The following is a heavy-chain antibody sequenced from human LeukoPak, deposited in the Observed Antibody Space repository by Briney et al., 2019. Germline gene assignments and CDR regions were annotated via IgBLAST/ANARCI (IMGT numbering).Heavy chain of an antibody. CDR3: AREKYYDSSGFPGY. CDR2: ISVYNGNT. Sequence: ASVKVSCKASGYTLTSYGISWVRQAPGQGLEWMGWISVYNGNTNYAQKLQGRVTMTTDTSTSTAYMELRSLRSDDTAVYYCAREKYYDSSGFPGYWGQGTLVTVSS. J-gene: IGHJ4*02. V-gene: IGHV1-18*01. CDR1: GYTLTSYG. D-gene: IGHD3-22*01.